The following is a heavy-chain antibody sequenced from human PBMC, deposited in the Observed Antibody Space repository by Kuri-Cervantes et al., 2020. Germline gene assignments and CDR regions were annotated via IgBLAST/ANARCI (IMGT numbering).Heavy chain of an antibody. Sequence: SETLSLTCTVSRGSISSRSSSFFWAWIRQPPGKGLEWIGSIYYSGTTYYDSSLKSRVTISLDTSKNQFSLMLSSVTAADTAMYYCARAVDTARYYYYMDVWGRGTTVTVSS. CDR2: IYYSGTT. D-gene: IGHD5-18*01. J-gene: IGHJ6*03. CDR3: ARAVDTARYYYYMDV. CDR1: RGSISSRSSSFF. V-gene: IGHV4-39*07.